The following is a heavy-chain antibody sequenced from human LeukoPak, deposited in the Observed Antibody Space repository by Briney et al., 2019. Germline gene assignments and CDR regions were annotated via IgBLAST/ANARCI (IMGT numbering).Heavy chain of an antibody. CDR2: IYYSGST. CDR3: ARWLLQYYFDY. CDR1: GGSISSGDYY. D-gene: IGHD1-26*01. V-gene: IGHV4-30-4*08. Sequence: SETLSLTCTVSGGSISSGDYYWSWIRQPPGKGLEWTGYIYYSGSTYYNPSLKSRVTISVDTSKNQFSLKLSSVTAADTAVYYCARWLLQYYFDYWGQGTLVTVSS. J-gene: IGHJ4*02.